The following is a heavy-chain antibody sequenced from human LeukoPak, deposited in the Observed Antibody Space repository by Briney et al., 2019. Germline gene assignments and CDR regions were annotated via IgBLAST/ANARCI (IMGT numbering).Heavy chain of an antibody. D-gene: IGHD5/OR15-5a*01. CDR1: GFTFSSYW. Sequence: GGSLRLSCAASGFTFSSYWMSWVRQAPGKGLEWVAVISDDGIKIYYGDSVKGRFTISRDNSKNTLNLQMDSLRADDTAVYYCGKGPGYSVYDNLPHHWGQGTLVTVSS. CDR3: GKGPGYSVYDNLPHH. J-gene: IGHJ5*02. CDR2: ISDDGIKI. V-gene: IGHV3-30*18.